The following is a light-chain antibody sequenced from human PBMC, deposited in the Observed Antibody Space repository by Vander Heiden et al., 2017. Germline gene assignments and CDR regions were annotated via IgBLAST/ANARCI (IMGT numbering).Light chain of an antibody. J-gene: IGLJ1*01. Sequence: QSALTQPASVSGSPGQSIPISCTGSSSDLGGYDYVSWYQQHPGKAPKLMIHDVSDRPSGVANRFSGSKSGNTASLTSSGLQAEDEADYYCCSYTSSSTLYVFGTGTKVTVL. CDR1: SSDLGGYDY. V-gene: IGLV2-14*03. CDR3: CSYTSSSTLYV. CDR2: DVS.